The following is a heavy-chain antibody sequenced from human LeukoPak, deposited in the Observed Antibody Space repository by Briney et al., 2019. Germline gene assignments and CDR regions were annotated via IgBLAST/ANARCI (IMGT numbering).Heavy chain of an antibody. V-gene: IGHV3-30*02. CDR1: GFTFSSYG. D-gene: IGHD3-22*01. CDR3: AKDYSYYYDSSGSYYYYYMDV. CDR2: IRYDGSNK. Sequence: GGSLRLSCAASGFTFSSYGMHWVRQAPGKGLEGVAFIRYDGSNKYYADSVKGRFTISRDNSKNTLYLQMNSLRAEDTAVYYCAKDYSYYYDSSGSYYYYYMDVWGKGTTVTVSS. J-gene: IGHJ6*03.